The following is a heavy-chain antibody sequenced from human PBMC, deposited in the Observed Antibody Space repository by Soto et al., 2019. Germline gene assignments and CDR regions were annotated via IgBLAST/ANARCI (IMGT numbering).Heavy chain of an antibody. J-gene: IGHJ4*02. V-gene: IGHV1-2*02. Sequence: ASVKVSCKASGYTFTGHYIHWVRQAPEQGPEWMGEIGPESGATRYAQKFQGRVTMTRDMSITAVYMELNNLSPDDTAVYYCGRGRSGQIVVFYWGQGXPVTVYS. CDR3: GRGRSGQIVVFY. CDR1: GYTFTGHY. CDR2: IGPESGAT. D-gene: IGHD5-12*01.